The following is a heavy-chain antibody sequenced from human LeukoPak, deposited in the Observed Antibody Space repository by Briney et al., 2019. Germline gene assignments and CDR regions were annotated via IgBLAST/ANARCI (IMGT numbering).Heavy chain of an antibody. J-gene: IGHJ4*02. V-gene: IGHV4-59*11. D-gene: IGHD3-22*01. CDR3: ARVAASGYYPVELDY. CDR1: GGSISGHY. CDR2: IYHSGST. Sequence: SETLSLTCTVSGGSISGHYWSWLRQPPGKGLEWIGYIYHSGSTSYNPSLKSRVTISVDTFKNQFSLKLSSVTAADTAVYYCARVAASGYYPVELDYWGQGTLVTVSS.